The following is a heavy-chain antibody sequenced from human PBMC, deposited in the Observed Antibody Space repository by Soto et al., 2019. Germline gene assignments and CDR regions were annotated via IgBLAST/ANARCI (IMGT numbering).Heavy chain of an antibody. CDR2: ISNSGST. CDR1: GASVTTPTYY. V-gene: IGHV4-61*01. J-gene: IGHJ5*02. D-gene: IGHD1-20*01. Sequence: SETLSLTCIVPGASVTTPTYYWTWIRQPQGQGLEWIGYISNSGSTNYNPSLKSRITISADTSKNQFSLKLNFVSAADTAVYYCARRNSVGIWLDXWGQGTLVTVSX. CDR3: ARRNSVGIWLDX.